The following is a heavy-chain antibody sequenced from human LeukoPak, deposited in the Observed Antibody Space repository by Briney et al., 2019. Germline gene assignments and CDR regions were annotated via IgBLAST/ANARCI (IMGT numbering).Heavy chain of an antibody. CDR1: GFTFSSYS. D-gene: IGHD6-19*01. V-gene: IGHV3-21*01. CDR2: ISSSSSYI. CDR3: ARDIGVGYSSGWSLGY. Sequence: GGSLRLSCAASGFTFSSYSMNWVRQAPGKGLEWVSSISSSSSYIYYADSVEGRFTISRDNAKNSLYLQMNSLRAEDTAVYYCARDIGVGYSSGWSLGYWGQGTLVTVSS. J-gene: IGHJ4*02.